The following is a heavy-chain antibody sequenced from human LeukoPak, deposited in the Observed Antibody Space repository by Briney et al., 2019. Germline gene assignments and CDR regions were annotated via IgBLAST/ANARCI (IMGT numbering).Heavy chain of an antibody. V-gene: IGHV4-59*08. J-gene: IGHJ4*02. CDR1: GGSISSYY. D-gene: IGHD1-26*01. CDR3: ARHSAVGAIHFDY. Sequence: SETLSLSCTVSGGSISSYYWRWIRQPPGKGLEWIGYIYYSGSTNYNPSLKSRVTISVDTSKNQFSLKLSSVTAADTAVYYCARHSAVGAIHFDYWGQGTLVTVSS. CDR2: IYYSGST.